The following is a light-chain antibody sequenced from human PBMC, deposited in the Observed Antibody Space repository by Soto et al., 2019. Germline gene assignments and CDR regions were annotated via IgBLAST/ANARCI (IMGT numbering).Light chain of an antibody. CDR3: QHYGSPSWT. CDR2: AAS. Sequence: DIVLTQSPGTLSLSPGERATLSCRASQSVTSNYLAWYQQKPGQAPRILIFAASSRATGIPDKFSGSGSGTDFTLTISRLEPDDFAVYYCQHYGSPSWTFGQGTKGDIK. V-gene: IGKV3-20*01. CDR1: QSVTSNY. J-gene: IGKJ1*01.